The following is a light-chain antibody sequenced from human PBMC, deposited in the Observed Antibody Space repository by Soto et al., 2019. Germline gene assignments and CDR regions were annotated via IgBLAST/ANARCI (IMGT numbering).Light chain of an antibody. V-gene: IGKV3-20*01. CDR1: QSVSSY. J-gene: IGKJ1*01. CDR3: QQYGSSGT. Sequence: EIVLTRSPATLSLSPGERATLSCRASQSVSSYLAWYQQKPGQAPRLLIYGASNRATGIPDRFSGSGSGTDFTLTISXLEPEDFAVYYCQQYGSSGTFGQGTKVDIK. CDR2: GAS.